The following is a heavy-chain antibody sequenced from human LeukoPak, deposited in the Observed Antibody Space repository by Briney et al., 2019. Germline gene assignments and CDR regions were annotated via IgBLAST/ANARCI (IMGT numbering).Heavy chain of an antibody. CDR1: GFSFSSHW. Sequence: GGSLRLSCVGSGFSFSSHWMSWVRQAPGKGLEWVAFIRYDGSNKYYADSVKGRFTISRDNSKNTLYLQMNSLRAEDTAVYYCAKEGYDSSGPGYFDYWGQGTLVTVSS. CDR2: IRYDGSNK. CDR3: AKEGYDSSGPGYFDY. J-gene: IGHJ4*02. D-gene: IGHD3-22*01. V-gene: IGHV3-30*02.